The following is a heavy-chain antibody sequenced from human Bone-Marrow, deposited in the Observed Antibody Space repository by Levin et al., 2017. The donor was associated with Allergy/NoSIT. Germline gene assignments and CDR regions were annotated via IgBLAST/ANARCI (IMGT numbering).Heavy chain of an antibody. J-gene: IGHJ4*02. CDR1: GFTFNAYS. V-gene: IGHV3-48*01. D-gene: IGHD4-23*01. Sequence: GGSLRLSCAASGFTFNAYSMNWVRQAPGKGLEWLAYISTSSSTVHYADSVQGRFTISTDKAKNSLYLQMNSLRAEDTAVYYCARSTGGASVVIPALGYWGQGTLVTVSS. CDR3: ARSTGGASVVIPALGY. CDR2: ISTSSSTV.